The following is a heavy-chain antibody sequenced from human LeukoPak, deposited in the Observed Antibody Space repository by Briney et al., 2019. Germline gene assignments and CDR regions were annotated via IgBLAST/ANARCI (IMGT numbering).Heavy chain of an antibody. Sequence: PGGSLRLSCVASGFTFSSYWMHWVRQAPGRGLEWVALISNDGSNKYYADSVRGRFTISRDNSKNTLYLQINSLRAEDTAVYYCAKRWTQAYFDYWGQGTLVTVSP. CDR3: AKRWTQAYFDY. D-gene: IGHD4-23*01. J-gene: IGHJ4*02. V-gene: IGHV3-30*18. CDR1: GFTFSSYW. CDR2: ISNDGSNK.